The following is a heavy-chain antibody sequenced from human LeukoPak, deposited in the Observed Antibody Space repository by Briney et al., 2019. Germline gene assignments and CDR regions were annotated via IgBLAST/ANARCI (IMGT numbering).Heavy chain of an antibody. D-gene: IGHD3-16*02. CDR2: ISAYNGNT. Sequence: ASVKVSCKASGYTFTSYGISWVRQAPGQGLEWMGWISAYNGNTNYAQKLQGRVTMTTDTSTSTAYMELRSLRSDDTAVYYCARGGHMITFGGVIVDYYYYMDVWGEGTTVTISS. V-gene: IGHV1-18*01. CDR1: GYTFTSYG. J-gene: IGHJ6*03. CDR3: ARGGHMITFGGVIVDYYYYMDV.